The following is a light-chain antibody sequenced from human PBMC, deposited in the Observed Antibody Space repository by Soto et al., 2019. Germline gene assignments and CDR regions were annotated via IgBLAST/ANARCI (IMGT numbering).Light chain of an antibody. CDR1: QSIGVW. CDR3: QQYINYVRT. V-gene: IGKV1-5*03. J-gene: IGKJ1*01. Sequence: DIQMTQSPSTLSASVGDRVTITCRASQSIGVWLAWYQQKPGTAPKLLIYKTSTLHSGVPLRFSGSGSGTEFTLTISSLQPDDFATYYCQQYINYVRTFGQGTEVEIK. CDR2: KTS.